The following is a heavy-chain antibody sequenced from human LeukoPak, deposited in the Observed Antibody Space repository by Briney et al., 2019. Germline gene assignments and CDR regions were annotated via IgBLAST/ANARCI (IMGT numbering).Heavy chain of an antibody. CDR3: AKDTQVFYDILTGYCMPDY. D-gene: IGHD3-9*01. V-gene: IGHV3-30*18. J-gene: IGHJ4*02. CDR2: ISYDGSNK. CDR1: GFTFSSYG. Sequence: GGSLRLSCAASGFTFSSYGMHWVRQAPGKGLEWVAVISYDGSNKYYADSVKGRFTISRDNSKNTLYLQMNSLRAEDTAVYYCAKDTQVFYDILTGYCMPDYWGQGTLVTVSS.